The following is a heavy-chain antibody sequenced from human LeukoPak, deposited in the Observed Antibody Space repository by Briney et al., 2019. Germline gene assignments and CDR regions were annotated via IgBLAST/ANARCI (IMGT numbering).Heavy chain of an antibody. Sequence: PSETLSLTCAVYGGSFSGYYWSWIRQPPGKGLEWIGEINHSRSTNYNPSLKSRVTLSVDTSKNQVSLKLTSVSAADTAVYYCALRNGHSSSSGDYWGQGILVTVSS. D-gene: IGHD6-6*01. CDR2: INHSRST. V-gene: IGHV4-34*01. J-gene: IGHJ4*02. CDR3: ALRNGHSSSSGDY. CDR1: GGSFSGYY.